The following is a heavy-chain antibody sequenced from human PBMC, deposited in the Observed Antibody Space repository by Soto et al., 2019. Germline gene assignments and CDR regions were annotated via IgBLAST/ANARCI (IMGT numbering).Heavy chain of an antibody. CDR2: TRNKANSYTT. D-gene: IGHD3-9*01. CDR3: ARVLLYFDWSIGGYYYYGMDV. Sequence: GGFLRLSCAASGFTFSDHYMDWVSKAQGKGLEWVGRTRNKANSYTTEYAASVKGRFTISRDDSKNSLYLQMNSLKTEDTAVYYCARVLLYFDWSIGGYYYYGMDVWGQGTTVTVSS. CDR1: GFTFSDHY. V-gene: IGHV3-72*01. J-gene: IGHJ6*02.